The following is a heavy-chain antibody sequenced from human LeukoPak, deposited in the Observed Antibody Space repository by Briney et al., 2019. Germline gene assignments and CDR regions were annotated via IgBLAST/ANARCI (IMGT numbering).Heavy chain of an antibody. CDR2: ISYDGSNK. J-gene: IGHJ5*02. CDR1: GFTFSSYG. Sequence: GGSLRLSCAASGFTFSSYGMHWVRQAPGKGLEWVAVISYDGSNKYYAGSVKGRFTISRDNSKNTLYLQMNSLRAEDTAVYYCARGSQGQWLEGFDPWGQGTLVTVSS. D-gene: IGHD6-19*01. CDR3: ARGSQGQWLEGFDP. V-gene: IGHV3-30*03.